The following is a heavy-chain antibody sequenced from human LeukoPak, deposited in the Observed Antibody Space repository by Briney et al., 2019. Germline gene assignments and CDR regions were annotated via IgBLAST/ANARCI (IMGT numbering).Heavy chain of an antibody. CDR2: IYTSGST. Sequence: SETLSLTCTVSGGSISSYYWSWIRQPAGKGLEWIGRIYTSGSTNYNPSLKSRVTMSVDTSKNQFSLKLSSVTAADTAVYYCARPLTDLEWLLFDYWGQGTLVTVSS. CDR3: ARPLTDLEWLLFDY. J-gene: IGHJ4*02. V-gene: IGHV4-4*07. D-gene: IGHD3-3*01. CDR1: GGSISSYY.